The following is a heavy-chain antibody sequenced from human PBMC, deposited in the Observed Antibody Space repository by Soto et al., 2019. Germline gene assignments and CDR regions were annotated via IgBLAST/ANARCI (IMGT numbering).Heavy chain of an antibody. CDR1: GGSISSSSYY. Sequence: SETLSLTCTVSGGSISSSSYYWGWIRQPPGKGLEWIGSIYYSGSTYYNPSLKSRVTISVDTSKNQFSLKLSSVTAADTAVYYCGGRAETGDGRAKGGLLVSWGQGTLVTV. J-gene: IGHJ4*02. CDR2: IYYSGST. D-gene: IGHD1-1*01. V-gene: IGHV4-39*01. CDR3: GGRAETGDGRAKGGLLVS.